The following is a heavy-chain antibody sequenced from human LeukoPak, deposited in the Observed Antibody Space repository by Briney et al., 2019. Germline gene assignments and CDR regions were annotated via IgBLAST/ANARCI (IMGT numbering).Heavy chain of an antibody. CDR3: ARASIVLMVYGNWFDP. J-gene: IGHJ5*02. CDR2: ISAYNGNT. D-gene: IGHD2-8*01. V-gene: IGHV1-18*01. CDR1: GYTFTSYG. Sequence: ASGKVSCKASGYTFTSYGISWVRQAPGQGLERMGWISAYNGNTNYAQKLKGRVTMTTDTSPSTAYMELRSLRSHDTAVYYCARASIVLMVYGNWFDPWGQRTLVTVSS.